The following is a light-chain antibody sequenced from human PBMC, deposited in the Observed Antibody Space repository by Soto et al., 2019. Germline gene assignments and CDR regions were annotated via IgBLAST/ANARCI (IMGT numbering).Light chain of an antibody. CDR1: QSVSSSY. Sequence: EIVLTQSAGILSLSPGKRATLSCRASQSVSSSYLAWYQQKPGQAPRLLIYGASSRATGIPDRVSGSGSGTDFTLTISRLEPEDFAVYYCQQYGSSPWTFGQGTKV. CDR2: GAS. CDR3: QQYGSSPWT. J-gene: IGKJ1*01. V-gene: IGKV3-20*01.